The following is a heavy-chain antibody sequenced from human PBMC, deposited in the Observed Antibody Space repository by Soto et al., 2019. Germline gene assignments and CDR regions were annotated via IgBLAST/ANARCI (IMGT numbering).Heavy chain of an antibody. V-gene: IGHV1-8*01. Sequence: QVQLVQSGAEVKKPGASVKVSCKTPGYTFTSYDINWVRQATGQGLEWMGWMNPNSGNTGYAQKFQGRVTMTRNTSISTAYMDLISLRSEDTAVYYCARAGRHCSGGSCYSGDYGMDVWGQGTTVTVSS. CDR2: MNPNSGNT. CDR3: ARAGRHCSGGSCYSGDYGMDV. CDR1: GYTFTSYD. J-gene: IGHJ6*02. D-gene: IGHD2-15*01.